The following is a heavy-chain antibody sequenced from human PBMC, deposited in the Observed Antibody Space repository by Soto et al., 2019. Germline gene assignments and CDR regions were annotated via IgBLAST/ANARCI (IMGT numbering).Heavy chain of an antibody. D-gene: IGHD3-3*01. J-gene: IGHJ4*02. CDR3: VSKGYYSLDY. Sequence: QVQLQESGPGLVKPSGTLSLTCAVSGGSITSTRWWSWVRQPPGKGLEWIGEIYHSGSTNYNPSLKHRGTISVDKSKNQLSLLLGSVTDTDTAVYWSVSKGYYSLDYWGPGALVTGSS. CDR1: GGSITSTRW. V-gene: IGHV4-4*02. CDR2: IYHSGST.